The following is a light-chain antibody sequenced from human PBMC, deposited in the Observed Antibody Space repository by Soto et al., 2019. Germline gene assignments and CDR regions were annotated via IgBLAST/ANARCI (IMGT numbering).Light chain of an antibody. CDR2: ENN. J-gene: IGLJ2*01. CDR3: GTWDSSLSAVV. V-gene: IGLV1-51*02. CDR1: SSNIGNNY. Sequence: QSVLTQPPSVSAAPGQKVTISCSGSSSNIGNNYVSWYQQLPGTAPKLLIYENNKRPSGIPDRFSGSKSGTSATLGITGLKTGDEADYYFGTWDSSLSAVVFGGGTKRTVL.